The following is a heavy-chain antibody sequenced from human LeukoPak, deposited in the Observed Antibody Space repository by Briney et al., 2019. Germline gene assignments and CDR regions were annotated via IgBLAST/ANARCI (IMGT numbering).Heavy chain of an antibody. Sequence: GGSLRLSCAASGFTFSSYAMSWVRQAPGKGLEWVSAISDSGGSTYYADSVKGRFTISRDNSKNTLYLQMNSLRAEDTAVYYCAKPLYSSGWYPGFDPWGQGTLVTVSS. CDR1: GFTFSSYA. V-gene: IGHV3-23*01. CDR3: AKPLYSSGWYPGFDP. J-gene: IGHJ5*02. CDR2: ISDSGGST. D-gene: IGHD6-19*01.